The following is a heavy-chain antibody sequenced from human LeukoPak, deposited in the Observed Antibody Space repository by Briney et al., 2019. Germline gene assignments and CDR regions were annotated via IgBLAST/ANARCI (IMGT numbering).Heavy chain of an antibody. CDR2: ISGSGGST. J-gene: IGHJ4*02. CDR3: AKARDSSGWYPGYFDY. Sequence: GGSLRLSCAASGFTFSRHWMSWVRQAPGKGLEWVSAISGSGGSTYYADSVKGRFTISRDNSKNTLYLQMNSLRAEDTAVYYCAKARDSSGWYPGYFDYWGQGTLVTVSS. CDR1: GFTFSRHW. V-gene: IGHV3-23*01. D-gene: IGHD6-19*01.